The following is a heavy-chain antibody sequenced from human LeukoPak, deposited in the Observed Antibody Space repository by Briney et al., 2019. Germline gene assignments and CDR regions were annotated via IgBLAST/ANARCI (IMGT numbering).Heavy chain of an antibody. J-gene: IGHJ4*02. CDR3: TRGTRQPL. CDR2: IYYSGST. Sequence: SETLSLTCTVSGGSISSYYWSWIRQPPGKGLEWIGYIYYSGSTNYNPSLKSRVTISVDTSKNQASLRLSSLTAADTAVYYCTRGTRQPLWGQGTLVTVSS. D-gene: IGHD6-13*01. CDR1: GGSISSYY. V-gene: IGHV4-59*01.